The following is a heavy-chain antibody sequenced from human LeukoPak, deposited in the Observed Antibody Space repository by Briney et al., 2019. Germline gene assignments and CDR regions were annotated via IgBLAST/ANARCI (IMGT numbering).Heavy chain of an antibody. D-gene: IGHD5-18*01. Sequence: ASVKVSCKASGYTFTSYDINWVRQATGQGLEWMGWMNPNSGNTGYAQKFQGRVTMTRNTSISTAYMELSSLRSEDTAVYYCATSDTAMVTTRTFSYFDYWGQGTLVTVSS. CDR3: ATSDTAMVTTRTFSYFDY. J-gene: IGHJ4*02. CDR1: GYTFTSYD. V-gene: IGHV1-8*01. CDR2: MNPNSGNT.